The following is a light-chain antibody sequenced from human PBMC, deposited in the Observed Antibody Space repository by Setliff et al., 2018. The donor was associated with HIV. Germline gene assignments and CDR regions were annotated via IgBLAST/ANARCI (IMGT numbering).Light chain of an antibody. J-gene: IGLJ1*01. CDR1: SSNIGAGYD. V-gene: IGLV1-40*01. CDR3: QSYDRSLSGYV. CDR2: VNK. Sequence: PGQRVTVSCTGSSSNIGAGYDVHWYQQLPGTAPKLLVFVNKRRPSGVPDRFSGSKSGTSAFLAITGLQADDEADYYCQSYDRSLSGYVFGTGTKVTVL.